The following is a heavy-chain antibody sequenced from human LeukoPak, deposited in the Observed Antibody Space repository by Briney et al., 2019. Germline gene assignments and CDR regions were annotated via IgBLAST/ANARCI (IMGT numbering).Heavy chain of an antibody. J-gene: IGHJ3*02. CDR3: ARDQGAYYYDSSGYSDHAFDI. V-gene: IGHV1-2*02. Sequence: ASVKVSCKASGYTFTGYYMHWVRQAPGQGLEWMGWINPNSGGTNYAQKFQGRVTMTRDTSTSTVYMELSSLRSEDTAVYYCARDQGAYYYDSSGYSDHAFDIWGQGTMVTVSS. CDR1: GYTFTGYY. D-gene: IGHD3-22*01. CDR2: INPNSGGT.